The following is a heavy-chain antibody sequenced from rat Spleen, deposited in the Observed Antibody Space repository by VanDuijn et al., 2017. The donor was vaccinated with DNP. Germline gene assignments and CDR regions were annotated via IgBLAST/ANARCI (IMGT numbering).Heavy chain of an antibody. CDR1: GFTFRNYG. J-gene: IGHJ2*01. D-gene: IGHD4-3*01. V-gene: IGHV5-29*01. CDR2: ITDTGGST. CDR3: VRWNSGHFDY. Sequence: EVQLVESGGDLVQPGRSLKLSCVVSGFTFRNYGMAWVRQAPTKGLEWAATITDTGGSTFYRDSVKGRFTISRDNAKSTLYLQMNSLRSEDMATYYCVRWNSGHFDYWGQGVMVTVSS.